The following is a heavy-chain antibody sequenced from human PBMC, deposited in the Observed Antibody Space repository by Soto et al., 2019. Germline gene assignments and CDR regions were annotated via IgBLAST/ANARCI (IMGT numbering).Heavy chain of an antibody. D-gene: IGHD3-9*01. CDR3: AKGRNYDILTAYHALDY. J-gene: IGHJ4*02. V-gene: IGHV3-23*01. CDR2: ISGIGGST. CDR1: GFTFSSCA. Sequence: TGGSLRLSCAASGFTFSSCAMGWVRQAPGKGLEWVSGISGIGGSTYYADSVKGRFTISRDTSKNTLYLQMDSLRAEDTAIYYCAKGRNYDILTAYHALDYWGQGTLVTVSS.